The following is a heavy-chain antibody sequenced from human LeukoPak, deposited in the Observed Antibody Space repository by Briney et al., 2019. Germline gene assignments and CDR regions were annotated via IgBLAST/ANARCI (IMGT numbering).Heavy chain of an antibody. J-gene: IGHJ4*02. CDR1: GFTFSNYA. CDR3: TTPGDSGWYNH. Sequence: GGSLRLSCAATGFTFSNYAMSWVRQAPGKGLEWVSVISRNGAHPYYIDSVRDRFTVSRDNSKNIMYLQMNSLRAEDAALYYCTTPGDSGWYNHWGLGTLVTVSS. CDR2: ISRNGAHP. V-gene: IGHV3-23*01. D-gene: IGHD6-19*01.